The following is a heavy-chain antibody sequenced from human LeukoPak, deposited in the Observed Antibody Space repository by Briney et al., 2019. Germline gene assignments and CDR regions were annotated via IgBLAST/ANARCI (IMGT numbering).Heavy chain of an antibody. CDR3: TRVGETEGAYYDTSAYHY. J-gene: IGHJ4*02. CDR1: GYTLKNYN. D-gene: IGHD3-22*01. V-gene: IGHV1-46*02. CDR2: INPSGGST. Sequence: ASVKVSCKASGYTLKNYNIHWVRQAPGQGLDWMGVINPSGGSTTYAQKFKGRATMTGDPSTSTLYMELSSLRSEDTARYFCTRVGETEGAYYDTSAYHYWGQGTLVTVSS.